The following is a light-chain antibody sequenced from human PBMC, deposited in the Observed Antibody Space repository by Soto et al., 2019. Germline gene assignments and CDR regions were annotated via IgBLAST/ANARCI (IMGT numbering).Light chain of an antibody. CDR2: GAS. V-gene: IGKV3-20*01. CDR1: LSVSSTY. J-gene: IGKJ5*01. Sequence: LLTQYTGTLSLSPGERATLSCRASLSVSSTYLAWYQQKPGQAPRLLIYGASSRATGIPDRFSGSGSGTDFTLTISRLEPEDFAVYYCQQYGNSPITFGQGTRLEIK. CDR3: QQYGNSPIT.